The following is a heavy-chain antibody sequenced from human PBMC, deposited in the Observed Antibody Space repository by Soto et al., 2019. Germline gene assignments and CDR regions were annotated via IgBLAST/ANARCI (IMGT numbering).Heavy chain of an antibody. V-gene: IGHV1-8*01. D-gene: IGHD3-10*01. J-gene: IGHJ1*01. CDR1: GYTFTSYD. CDR3: ARSPRNYYALGSYSYFRH. CDR2: MNPNNGNT. Sequence: GDSVKVSCKASGYTFTSYDISWVRQATGQGLEWMGWMNPNNGNTDYAPKFQGRVTMTMNTSIGTAYMELSSLRSEDTAVYYCARSPRNYYALGSYSYFRHWGQGTLVTVSS.